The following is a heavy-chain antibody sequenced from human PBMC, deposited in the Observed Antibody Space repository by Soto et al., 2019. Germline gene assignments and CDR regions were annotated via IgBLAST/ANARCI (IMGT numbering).Heavy chain of an antibody. D-gene: IGHD6-19*01. J-gene: IGHJ4*02. CDR3: AHIVVAGLGYYFDY. CDR2: IYWDDDK. CDR1: VFSLSSTRMA. V-gene: IGHV2-5*02. Sequence: SGPTLVNPTQTLTLTCPFSVFSLSSTRMAVGWIRQPPGKALEWLALIYWDDDKRYSPFLKSRLTITKDTSKNQVVLTMSNMDPVDTARYYCAHIVVAGLGYYFDYWGQGTLVTVSS.